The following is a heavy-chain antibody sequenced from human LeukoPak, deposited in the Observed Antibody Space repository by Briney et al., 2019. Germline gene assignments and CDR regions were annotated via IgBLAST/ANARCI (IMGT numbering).Heavy chain of an antibody. CDR2: IYPGDSDT. CDR1: GYSFTSYW. J-gene: IGHJ5*02. V-gene: IGHV5-51*01. Sequence: GESLQISCKGSGYSFTSYWIGWVRQLPGKGLEWMGIIYPGDSDTRYSPSFQGQVTISADKSTSTAYLQWSSLKASDTAMYYCARGGIDCSGGSCYLVWFDPWGQGTLVTVSS. D-gene: IGHD2-15*01. CDR3: ARGGIDCSGGSCYLVWFDP.